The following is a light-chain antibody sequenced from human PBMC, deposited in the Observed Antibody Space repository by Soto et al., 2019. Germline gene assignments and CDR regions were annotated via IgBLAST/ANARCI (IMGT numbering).Light chain of an antibody. V-gene: IGKV3-20*01. J-gene: IGKJ4*01. CDR3: QQFGDSLT. CDR2: GAS. CDR1: QSVADSY. Sequence: EVVLTQSPGTLSLSPGERATLSCRASQSVADSYLAWYQQKPGRAPRLLIYGASSRATGIPDRFSGSGSGTDFTLTVSRLEPEDFAVYYCQQFGDSLTFGGGTKVEI.